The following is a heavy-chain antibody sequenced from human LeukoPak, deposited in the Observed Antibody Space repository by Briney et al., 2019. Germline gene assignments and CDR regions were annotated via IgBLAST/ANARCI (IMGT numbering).Heavy chain of an antibody. J-gene: IGHJ4*02. Sequence: PSETLSLTCTVSGGSLSRDYWSWIRQSPGKGLKWIGCIYYNGRTNYSPYFASRVTMSLDTSKNQFSLRLNSVTAADTAVYYCARDRPGGSSFDYWGQGTLVTVSS. CDR3: ARDRPGGSSFDY. D-gene: IGHD2-2*01. CDR1: GGSLSRDY. V-gene: IGHV4-59*01. CDR2: IYYNGRT.